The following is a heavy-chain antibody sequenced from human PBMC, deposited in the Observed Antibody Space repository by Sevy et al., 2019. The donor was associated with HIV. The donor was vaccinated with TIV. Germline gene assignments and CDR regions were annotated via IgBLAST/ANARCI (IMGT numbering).Heavy chain of an antibody. CDR3: ARTTMIAVAMWGGWFDP. Sequence: ASVKVSCKASGYTFTSYGISWVRQAPGQGLEWMGWISAYNGNTNYAQKLQGRVTMTTDTSTSTAYMELRSLRSDDTAVYYCARTTMIAVAMWGGWFDPWGQGTLVTVSS. CDR1: GYTFTSYG. D-gene: IGHD3-22*01. CDR2: ISAYNGNT. V-gene: IGHV1-18*01. J-gene: IGHJ5*02.